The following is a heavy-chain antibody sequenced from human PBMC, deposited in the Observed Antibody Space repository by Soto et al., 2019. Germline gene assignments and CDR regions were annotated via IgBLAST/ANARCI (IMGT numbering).Heavy chain of an antibody. J-gene: IGHJ5*02. CDR2: ISSNSAYI. CDR3: TRDASRDSSARGWFDP. D-gene: IGHD6-13*01. CDR1: GFTFRSFT. V-gene: IGHV3-21*01. Sequence: GGSLRLSCAASGFTFRSFTMNWVRQAPGKGLEWVSTISSNSAYIYYTDALRGRSTISRDSAKNSLHLQMNSLRAEDTAVYYCTRDASRDSSARGWFDPWGPGTLVTVS.